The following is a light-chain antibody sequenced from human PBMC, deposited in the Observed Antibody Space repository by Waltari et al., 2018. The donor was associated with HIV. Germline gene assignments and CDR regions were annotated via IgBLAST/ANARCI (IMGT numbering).Light chain of an antibody. V-gene: IGKV3-11*01. Sequence: EIVSTQSPDTLSLSPGERATHSCRASQSVSSYLAWYQQKPGQAPRLLIYDASNRATGIPARFSGSGSGTDFTLTISSLEPEDFTVYYCQQRSNWPPWTFGQGTKVEIK. CDR1: QSVSSY. CDR2: DAS. J-gene: IGKJ1*01. CDR3: QQRSNWPPWT.